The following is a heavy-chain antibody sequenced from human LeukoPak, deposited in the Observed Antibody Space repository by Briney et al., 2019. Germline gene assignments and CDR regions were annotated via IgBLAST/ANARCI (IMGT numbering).Heavy chain of an antibody. Sequence: GGSLRLSCAASGFTFSSYAMSWVRQAPGKGLEWVSTISDSGGSTYYADSVKGRFTISRDNSKNTLYLQLDTLRAEDTAVYYCAKRTGGFDYWGQGTLVTVSS. CDR2: ISDSGGST. J-gene: IGHJ4*02. CDR3: AKRTGGFDY. V-gene: IGHV3-23*01. CDR1: GFTFSSYA. D-gene: IGHD1-14*01.